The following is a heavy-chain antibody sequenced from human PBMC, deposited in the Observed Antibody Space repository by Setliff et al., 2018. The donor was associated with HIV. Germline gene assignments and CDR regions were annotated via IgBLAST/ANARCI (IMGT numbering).Heavy chain of an antibody. J-gene: IGHJ6*03. Sequence: PSETLSLTCAVYGGSFSAYYWTWIRQPPGKGLEWIGEINHSGSTNYNPSLKSRVTISVDTSKNQFSLKLRSVTAADTAIYYCARSDLGNGSGYFDYYSYYMDVWGRGTTVTVSS. CDR1: GGSFSAYY. V-gene: IGHV4-34*01. CDR3: ARSDLGNGSGYFDYYSYYMDV. CDR2: INHSGST. D-gene: IGHD3-22*01.